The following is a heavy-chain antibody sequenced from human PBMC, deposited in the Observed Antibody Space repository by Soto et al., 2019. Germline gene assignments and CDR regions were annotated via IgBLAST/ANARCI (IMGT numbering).Heavy chain of an antibody. CDR2: MNPNSGNT. V-gene: IGHV1-8*01. J-gene: IGHJ5*02. D-gene: IGHD2-2*01. Sequence: QVQLVQSGAEVKKPGASVKVSCKASGYTFTSYDINWVRQATGQGLEWMGWMNPNSGNTGYAQKFQGRVTMTRNTSISTAYMELRSLRSEDTAVYYCALFMGYCSSTSCYREWFDPWGQGTLVTVSS. CDR1: GYTFTSYD. CDR3: ALFMGYCSSTSCYREWFDP.